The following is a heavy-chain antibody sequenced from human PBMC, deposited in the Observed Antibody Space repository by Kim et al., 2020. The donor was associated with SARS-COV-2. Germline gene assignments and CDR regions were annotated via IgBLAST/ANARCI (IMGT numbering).Heavy chain of an antibody. CDR2: IYYSGTT. V-gene: IGHV4-39*02. CDR1: GGSIRDSDFY. Sequence: ETLSLTCIVSGGSIRDSDFYWGWIRQSPGKGLEWIGRIYYSGTTYYNLSLKSRVTISVDTSKNHFSLKLRSVTPADTAVYYCARIHFDKLLLDPWGQGTLVTVSS. J-gene: IGHJ5*02. CDR3: ARIHFDKLLLDP. D-gene: IGHD2-15*01.